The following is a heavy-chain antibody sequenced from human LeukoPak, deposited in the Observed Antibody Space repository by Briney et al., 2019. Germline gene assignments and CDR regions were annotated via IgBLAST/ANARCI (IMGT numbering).Heavy chain of an antibody. Sequence: PGGSLRLSCAASGFTFDDYAIHWVRQAPGKGLEWVSLISWDGDRTYYADSVKGRFTISRDNAKGTLYLQMSSLRAEDTAVYYCTGHHQAYSRTYWGQGTLVTVSS. CDR3: TGHHQAYSRTY. D-gene: IGHD4-11*01. V-gene: IGHV3-43D*03. J-gene: IGHJ4*02. CDR1: GFTFDDYA. CDR2: ISWDGDRT.